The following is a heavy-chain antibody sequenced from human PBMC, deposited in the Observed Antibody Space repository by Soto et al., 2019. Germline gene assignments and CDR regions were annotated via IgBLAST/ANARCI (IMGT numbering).Heavy chain of an antibody. CDR3: ANWGSSAQNYYYYYGMDV. Sequence: QVQLVESGGGVVQPRRSLRLSCAASGFTFSSYGMHWVRQAPGKGLEWVAVISYDGSNKYYADSVKGRFTISRDNSKNTLYLQMNSLRAEDTAVYYCANWGSSAQNYYYYYGMDVWGQGTTVTVSS. CDR1: GFTFSSYG. D-gene: IGHD6-6*01. CDR2: ISYDGSNK. V-gene: IGHV3-30*18. J-gene: IGHJ6*02.